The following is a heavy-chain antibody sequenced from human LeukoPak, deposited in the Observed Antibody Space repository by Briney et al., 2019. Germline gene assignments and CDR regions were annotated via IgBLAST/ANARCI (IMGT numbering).Heavy chain of an antibody. CDR1: GLTLCDLY. J-gene: IGHJ3*02. CDR3: ARDGGTGGNTAFDI. Sequence: GGSLRLSPAPSGLTLCDLYIGCVRHAPRKRVECVGRPRNKGNRYTTEYAASVKGRFTISRNDSKSSLFLQMNTLRTEDTAVYFCARDGGTGGNTAFDIWGQGTMVTVSS. V-gene: IGHV3-72*01. CDR2: PRNKGNRYTT. D-gene: IGHD4-23*01.